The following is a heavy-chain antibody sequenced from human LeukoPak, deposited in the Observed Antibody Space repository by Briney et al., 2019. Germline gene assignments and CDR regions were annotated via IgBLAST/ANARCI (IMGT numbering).Heavy chain of an antibody. J-gene: IGHJ4*02. V-gene: IGHV4-4*07. CDR3: ARGRSLYIDY. CDR2: IYTYVIT. CDR1: VRLFSRYH. Sequence: SDPLILPCIVSVRLFSRYHWNWLRHPAGKGLEWIGRIYTYVITKLLTPLKSRVTISVDTSKNQISLMLSSVTAADTAVYYCARGRSLYIDYWGQGTLVTVSS.